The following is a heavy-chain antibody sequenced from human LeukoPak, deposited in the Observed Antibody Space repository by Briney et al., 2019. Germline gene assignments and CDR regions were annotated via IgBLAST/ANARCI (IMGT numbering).Heavy chain of an antibody. CDR1: GFTFSSYG. D-gene: IGHD3-16*01. CDR2: IWYDGSNK. Sequence: GGSLRLSCAASGFTFSSYGMHWVRQAPGKGLEWVAVIWYDGSNKYYADSVKGRFTIPRDNSKNTLYLQMNSLRAEDTAVYYCARGLYADYFDYWGQGTLVTVSS. J-gene: IGHJ4*02. V-gene: IGHV3-33*01. CDR3: ARGLYADYFDY.